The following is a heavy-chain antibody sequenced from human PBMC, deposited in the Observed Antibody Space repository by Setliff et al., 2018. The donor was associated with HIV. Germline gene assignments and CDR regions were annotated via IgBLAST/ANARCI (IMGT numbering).Heavy chain of an antibody. J-gene: IGHJ4*02. D-gene: IGHD1-20*01. Sequence: LSLTCAVDGGSFRGYYWTWIRQPPGKGLEWIGEIYHSGNANYNPSLKSRVTMSIDTSKKQLSLKLASVTAADTAFYYCARGITALPLRHFDSWAREPWSPSPQ. CDR2: IYHSGNA. CDR3: ARGITALPLRHFDS. CDR1: GGSFRGYY. V-gene: IGHV4-34*01.